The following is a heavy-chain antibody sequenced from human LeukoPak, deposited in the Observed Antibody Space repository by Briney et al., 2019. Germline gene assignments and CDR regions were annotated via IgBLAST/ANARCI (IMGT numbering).Heavy chain of an antibody. Sequence: PGGSLRLSCTASGFTFSNYGMHWVRQPPAKGLDWVAFIHHDGSNKYYADSVRGRFTISRDNSKNTLYLQMNSLRAEDTAVYFCAKGDKMLTWRRTYNRFDPWGQGTLVTVSS. V-gene: IGHV3-30*02. CDR3: AKGDKMLTWRRTYNRFDP. CDR2: IHHDGSNK. J-gene: IGHJ5*02. D-gene: IGHD3-16*01. CDR1: GFTFSNYG.